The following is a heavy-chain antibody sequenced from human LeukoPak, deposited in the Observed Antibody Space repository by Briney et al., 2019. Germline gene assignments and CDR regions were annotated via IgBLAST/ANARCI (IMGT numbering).Heavy chain of an antibody. D-gene: IGHD5-18*01. Sequence: ETLSLTCTVSGGSISSYWLHWVRQAPGKGLVWVSRIKGDERSTNYADSVKGRFTISRDNAKNTVYLEMNSLRAEDTAVYYCVRGQLWSYYHDYWGQGTLVTVSS. CDR2: IKGDERST. CDR3: VRGQLWSYYHDY. CDR1: GGSISSYW. J-gene: IGHJ4*02. V-gene: IGHV3-74*01.